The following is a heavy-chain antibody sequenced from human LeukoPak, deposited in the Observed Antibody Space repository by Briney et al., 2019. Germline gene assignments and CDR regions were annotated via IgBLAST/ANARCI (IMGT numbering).Heavy chain of an antibody. V-gene: IGHV4-39*01. Sequence: PSETLSLTCTVSGGSISSSSYYWGWIRQPPGKGLEWIGSIYYSGSTYYNPSLKSRVTISVDTSKNRFSLKLSSVTAADTAVYYCARLNLAAAGHFDYWGQGTLVTVSS. D-gene: IGHD6-13*01. CDR2: IYYSGST. J-gene: IGHJ4*02. CDR3: ARLNLAAAGHFDY. CDR1: GGSISSSSYY.